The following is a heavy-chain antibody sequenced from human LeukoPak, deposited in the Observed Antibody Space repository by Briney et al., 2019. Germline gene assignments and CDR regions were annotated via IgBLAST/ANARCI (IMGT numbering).Heavy chain of an antibody. CDR3: AKDLSSGLEFDY. CDR1: GFTFSSYG. V-gene: IGHV3-33*06. D-gene: IGHD3-22*01. J-gene: IGHJ4*02. CDR2: IWYDGSNK. Sequence: GGSLRLSCAASGFTFSSYGMHWVRQAPGKGLEWVAVIWYDGSNKYYADSVKSRFTISRDNSKNTLYLQMNSLRAEDTAVYYCAKDLSSGLEFDYWGQGTLVTVSS.